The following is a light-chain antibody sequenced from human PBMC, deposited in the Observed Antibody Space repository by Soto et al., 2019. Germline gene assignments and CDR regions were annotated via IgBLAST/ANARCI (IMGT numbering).Light chain of an antibody. Sequence: DIQMTQSPSTLSASVGDRVTITCRASQSISSWLAWYQQKPGKAPKLLIYDASTLESGVPSRFSGSAAGTEFALTISSLQPDDFATYYCQQHSTYLWAFGQGTKVEIK. CDR1: QSISSW. J-gene: IGKJ1*01. CDR2: DAS. V-gene: IGKV1-5*01. CDR3: QQHSTYLWA.